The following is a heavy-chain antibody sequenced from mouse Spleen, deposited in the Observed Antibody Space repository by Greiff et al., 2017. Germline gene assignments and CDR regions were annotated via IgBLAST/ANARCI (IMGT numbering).Heavy chain of an antibody. CDR1: GYSITSDY. Sequence: EVQLQQSGPGLAKPSQTLSLTCSVTGYSITSDYWNWVRKFPGNKLEYMGYISYSGSTYYYPSLKSRISITRDTSKNQYDLQLNSVTTEDTATYCCARSDGYDLGFAYWGQGTLVTVSA. D-gene: IGHD2-2*01. CDR3: ARSDGYDLGFAY. V-gene: IGHV3-8*01. J-gene: IGHJ3*01. CDR2: ISYSGST.